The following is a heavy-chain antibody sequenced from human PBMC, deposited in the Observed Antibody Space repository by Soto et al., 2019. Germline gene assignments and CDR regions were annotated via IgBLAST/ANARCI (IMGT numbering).Heavy chain of an antibody. CDR2: IWYDGSNK. J-gene: IGHJ4*02. D-gene: IGHD5-18*01. CDR1: GFTFSSYG. Sequence: QVQLVESGGGVVQPGRSLRLSCAASGFTFSSYGMHWVRQAPGKGLEWVAVIWYDGSNKYYADSVKGRFTISRNNSKNALYLRMTRLRAEDTAVYYCARAEGIYSYGTPWYFYYWGQGTLVTVSS. V-gene: IGHV3-33*01. CDR3: ARAEGIYSYGTPWYFYY.